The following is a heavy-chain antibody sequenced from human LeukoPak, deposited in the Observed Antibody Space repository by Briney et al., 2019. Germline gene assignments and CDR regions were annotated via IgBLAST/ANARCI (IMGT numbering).Heavy chain of an antibody. D-gene: IGHD6-13*01. J-gene: IGHJ4*02. CDR2: VYYSGST. Sequence: PSETLSLICTVSGGSITGYYWNWIRQPPGKGLEWIGYVYYSGSTNYNPSLKSRVTISVDTSKNQFSLKLSSVTAEDTAVYYCARSSGYSSSRFDYWGQGTLVTVSS. V-gene: IGHV4-59*01. CDR3: ARSSGYSSSRFDY. CDR1: GGSITGYY.